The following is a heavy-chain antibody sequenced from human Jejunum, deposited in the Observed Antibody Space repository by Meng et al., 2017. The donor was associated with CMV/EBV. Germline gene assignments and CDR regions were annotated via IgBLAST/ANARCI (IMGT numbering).Heavy chain of an antibody. J-gene: IGHJ6*02. CDR3: ARDLIPYGMDV. V-gene: IGHV3-66*03. Sequence: CAASGFTFSGSAMHWVRQAPGKGLEWVSVLYSSGDIYYADSVKGRFTISRDNSKNTLYLQMNSLIPEDTAVYYCARDLIPYGMDVWGQGTTVTVSS. CDR2: LYSSGDI. CDR1: GFTFSGSA.